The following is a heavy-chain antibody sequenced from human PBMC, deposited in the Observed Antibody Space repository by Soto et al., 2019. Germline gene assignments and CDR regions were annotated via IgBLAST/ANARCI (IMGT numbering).Heavy chain of an antibody. Sequence: PSETLSLTCTVSGGSINSGDYYWSWIRQPPGKGLEWIGYIYYSGSTYYNPPLKNRVNISIDTSKNHFFLNLSSVTAADTAVYFCARIGLTTALLWGQGTLVTVSS. CDR2: IYYSGST. CDR3: ARIGLTTALL. D-gene: IGHD4-17*01. J-gene: IGHJ4*02. CDR1: GGSINSGDYY. V-gene: IGHV4-30-4*01.